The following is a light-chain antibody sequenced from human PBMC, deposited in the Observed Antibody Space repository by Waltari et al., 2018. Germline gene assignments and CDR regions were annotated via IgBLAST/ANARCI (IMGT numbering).Light chain of an antibody. Sequence: DIQMTQSPSTLSASIGDRVTITCRASQSISSSLAWYQQNPGKAPKLLIYKASTLESGVPSRFRGSGSGTEFTLTISSLQPGDFATYYCQQYNSFSRTFGQGTKVDIK. CDR1: QSISSS. CDR2: KAS. CDR3: QQYNSFSRT. V-gene: IGKV1-5*03. J-gene: IGKJ1*01.